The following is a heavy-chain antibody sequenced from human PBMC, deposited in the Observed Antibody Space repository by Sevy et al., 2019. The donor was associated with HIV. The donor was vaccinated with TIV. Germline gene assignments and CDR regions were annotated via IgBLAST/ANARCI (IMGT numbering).Heavy chain of an antibody. CDR2: ITRNSYEAYGGTT. Sequence: GGSLRLSCTASGSTFDDYAMSWFRQAPGKGLDWVAFITRNSYEAYGGTTEYAASVKGRFIISRDDSKSIAYLQMNSLKTEDTAVYYCSRGLATADTPEYYFDYWGQGSLVTVSS. CDR1: GSTFDDYA. D-gene: IGHD5-12*01. V-gene: IGHV3-49*03. J-gene: IGHJ4*02. CDR3: SRGLATADTPEYYFDY.